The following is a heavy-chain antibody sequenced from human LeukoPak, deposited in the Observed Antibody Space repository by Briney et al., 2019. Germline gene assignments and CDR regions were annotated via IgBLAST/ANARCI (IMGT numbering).Heavy chain of an antibody. CDR1: GFTSSNYW. CDR3: ARDRGSSGWYEFDY. CDR2: IKQDGSEK. J-gene: IGHJ4*02. V-gene: IGHV3-7*01. D-gene: IGHD6-19*01. Sequence: GGSLRLSCAASGFTSSNYWMSLVRQAPRKGLEWVANIKQDGSEKYYVDSVKGRFTISRDNAKNSLYLQMNSVRAEDTAVYYCARDRGSSGWYEFDYWGQGTLVTVSS.